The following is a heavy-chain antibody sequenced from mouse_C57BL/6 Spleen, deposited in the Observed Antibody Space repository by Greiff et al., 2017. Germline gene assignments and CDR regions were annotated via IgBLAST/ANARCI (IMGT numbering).Heavy chain of an antibody. J-gene: IGHJ2*01. CDR1: GFNIKDDY. CDR3: TTGGS. Sequence: VTLKESGAELVRPGASVKLSCTASGFNIKDDYMHWVKHRPEQGLEWIGWIDPENGDTEYASKFQGKATITADTSSNTAYLQLSSLTSEDTAVYYCTTGGSWGQGTTLTVSS. CDR2: IDPENGDT. V-gene: IGHV14-4*01.